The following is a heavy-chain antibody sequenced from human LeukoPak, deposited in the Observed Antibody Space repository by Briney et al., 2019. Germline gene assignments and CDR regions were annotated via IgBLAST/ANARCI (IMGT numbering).Heavy chain of an antibody. D-gene: IGHD3-3*01. CDR3: AGGITPYYFDY. CDR1: GGTFSSYA. V-gene: IGHV1-69*05. Sequence: ASVKVSCKASGGTFSSYAISWVRQAPGQGLEWMGGIIPIFGTANYAQKFQGRVTITTDESTSTAYVELSSLRSEDTAVYYCAGGITPYYFDYWGQGTLVTVSS. CDR2: IIPIFGTA. J-gene: IGHJ4*02.